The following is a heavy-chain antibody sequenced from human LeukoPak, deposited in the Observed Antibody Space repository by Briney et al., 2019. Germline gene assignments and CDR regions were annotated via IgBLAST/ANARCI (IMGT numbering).Heavy chain of an antibody. Sequence: PSETLSLTCTVSGGSISSYYWSWIRQPPGKGLEWIGYIYYSGSTNYNPSLKSRVTISVDTSKNQFSLKLSSVTAADTAVYYCARDPPYYYDSSGFDLWGRGTLVTVSS. V-gene: IGHV4-59*12. J-gene: IGHJ2*01. CDR3: ARDPPYYYDSSGFDL. CDR2: IYYSGST. D-gene: IGHD3-22*01. CDR1: GGSISSYY.